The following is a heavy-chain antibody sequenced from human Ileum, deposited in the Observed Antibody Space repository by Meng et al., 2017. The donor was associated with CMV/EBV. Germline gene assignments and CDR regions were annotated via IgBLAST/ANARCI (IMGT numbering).Heavy chain of an antibody. CDR3: PTAGGPTQGAFDI. D-gene: IGHD1-14*01. Sequence: GGSLRLSCTGSGFTFGNYAMHWVRQAPGKGLEWVAYIRHDSNDKYYGDSVKGRFTISRDNSKKMVYLQMNSLKAEDTAVYYCPTAGGPTQGAFDIWGQGTMVTVS. CDR2: IRHDSNDK. V-gene: IGHV3-30*02. J-gene: IGHJ3*02. CDR1: GFTFGNYA.